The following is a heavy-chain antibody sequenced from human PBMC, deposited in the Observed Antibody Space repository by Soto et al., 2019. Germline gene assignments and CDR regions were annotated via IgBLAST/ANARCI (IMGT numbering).Heavy chain of an antibody. CDR3: TAYCSGGSCPY. Sequence: GGSLRLSCAASGFTFSSYSMNWVRQAPGKGLEWVGRIKSKTDGGTTDYAAPVEGRFTVSRDDSKNTLYLQMNSLKTEDTAVYYCTAYCSGGSCPYWGQGTLVTVSS. J-gene: IGHJ4*02. D-gene: IGHD2-15*01. CDR1: GFTFSSYS. CDR2: IKSKTDGGTT. V-gene: IGHV3-15*07.